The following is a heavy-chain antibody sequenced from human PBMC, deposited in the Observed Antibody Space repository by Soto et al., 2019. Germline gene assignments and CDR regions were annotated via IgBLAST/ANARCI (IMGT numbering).Heavy chain of an antibody. V-gene: IGHV4-31*03. Sequence: NLSETLSLTCTVSGGAISSGGYYWSWIRQHPGKGLEWIGYIYYSGSTYYNPSLKSRVTISVDTSKNQFSLKLSSVTAADTAVYYCARDRVWGLPWRYFEVSPYGDYDRWFDPWGQGTLVTVSS. CDR3: ARDRVWGLPWRYFEVSPYGDYDRWFDP. J-gene: IGHJ5*02. CDR2: IYYSGST. D-gene: IGHD4-17*01. CDR1: GGAISSGGYY.